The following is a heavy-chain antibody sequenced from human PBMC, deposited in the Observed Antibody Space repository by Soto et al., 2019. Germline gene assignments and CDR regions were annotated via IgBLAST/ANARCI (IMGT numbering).Heavy chain of an antibody. CDR3: AKGKYCSGGSCYRSSLGP. Sequence: PGGSLRLSCAASGFTFSSYGMHWVRQAPGKGLEWVAVISYDGSNKYYADSVKGRFTISRDNSKNTLYLQMNSLRAEDTAVYYCAKGKYCSGGSCYRSSLGPWGQGTLVTVSS. CDR2: ISYDGSNK. D-gene: IGHD2-15*01. V-gene: IGHV3-30*18. J-gene: IGHJ4*02. CDR1: GFTFSSYG.